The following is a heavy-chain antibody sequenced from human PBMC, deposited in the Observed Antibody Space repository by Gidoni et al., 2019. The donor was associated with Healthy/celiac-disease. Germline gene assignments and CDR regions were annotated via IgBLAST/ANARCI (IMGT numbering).Heavy chain of an antibody. CDR3: ARGAGLRLYYFDY. CDR1: GGSFSGYY. V-gene: IGHV4-34*01. Sequence: QVQLQQWGAGLLKPSATLSITCAVYGGSFSGYYWSWIRQPPGKGLEWIGEINHSGSTNYNPSLKSRVTISVDTSKNQFSLKLSSVTAADTAVYYCARGAGLRLYYFDYWGQGTLVTVSS. J-gene: IGHJ4*02. D-gene: IGHD4-17*01. CDR2: INHSGST.